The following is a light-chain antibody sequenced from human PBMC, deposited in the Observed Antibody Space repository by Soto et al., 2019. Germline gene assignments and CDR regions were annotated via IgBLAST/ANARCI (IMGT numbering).Light chain of an antibody. CDR1: QSVRSY. V-gene: IGKV3-11*01. CDR3: QQRSDWPST. J-gene: IGKJ4*01. CDR2: DAS. Sequence: EIVLTQSPVTLSLSPGERATLSCRASQSVRSYLAWYQQKPGQAPRLLIYDASSRAAGIPTRFSGSGSGTDFTLTISSLEPEDFALYYCQQRSDWPSTFGGGTKVESK.